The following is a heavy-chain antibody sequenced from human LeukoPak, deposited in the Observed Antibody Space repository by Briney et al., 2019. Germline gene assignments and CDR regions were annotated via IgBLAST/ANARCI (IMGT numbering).Heavy chain of an antibody. J-gene: IGHJ4*02. CDR1: GFTFNNYW. V-gene: IGHV3-7*02. Sequence: PGGSLRLSCAASGFTFNNYWMSWVRQTPTKGLEWVANIKQDGSEKYYVDSVRGRFTVSRDNAKSSLYLQMNSLRAEDTAVYYCATAIVGGSSWYRLGYFDSWGQGTLVTVSS. CDR3: ATAIVGGSSWYRLGYFDS. CDR2: IKQDGSEK. D-gene: IGHD6-13*01.